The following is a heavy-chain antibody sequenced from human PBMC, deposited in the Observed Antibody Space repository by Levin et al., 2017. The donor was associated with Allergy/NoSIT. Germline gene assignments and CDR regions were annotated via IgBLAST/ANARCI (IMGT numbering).Heavy chain of an antibody. CDR1: GFTFSNAW. V-gene: IGHV3-15*01. CDR3: TTASIRWYGSGSDYGAA. Sequence: PGGSLRLSCAASGFTFSNAWMSWVRQAPGKGLEWVGRIKSKTDGGTTDYAAPVKGRFTISRDDSDNTLYLQMNSLRSEDTAVYYCTTASIRWYGSGSDYGAAWGQGTLVTVSS. CDR2: IKSKTDGGTT. J-gene: IGHJ5*02. D-gene: IGHD3-10*01.